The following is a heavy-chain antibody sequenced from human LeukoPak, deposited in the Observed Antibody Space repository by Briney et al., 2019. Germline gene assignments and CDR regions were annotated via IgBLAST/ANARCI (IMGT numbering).Heavy chain of an antibody. CDR2: IYYSGSN. J-gene: IGHJ4*02. V-gene: IGHV4-61*01. CDR1: GGSVSSGSYF. D-gene: IGHD3-9*01. CDR3: ARGSLTGRVVYLDY. Sequence: SETLSLTCTVSGGSVSSGSYFWSWIRQPQGKGLEWIVYIYYSGSNNYNPSLKSRITISADTSKNQFSLKLSSVTAADTAVYYCARGSLTGRVVYLDYWGQGTLVTVSS.